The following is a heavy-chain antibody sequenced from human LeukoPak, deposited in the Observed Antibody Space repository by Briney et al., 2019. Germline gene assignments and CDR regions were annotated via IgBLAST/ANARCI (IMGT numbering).Heavy chain of an antibody. D-gene: IGHD6-19*01. J-gene: IGHJ1*01. CDR1: GFTFNSYA. V-gene: IGHV3-23*01. Sequence: GGALRLSCAASGFTFNSYAMSWVRQAPGRGLEWVSAISGGTTYYADSVKGRFTISRDNAKNSLYLQMNSLRAEDTAVYYCARVPLYSSGWYSYFQHWGQGTLVTVSS. CDR2: ISGGTT. CDR3: ARVPLYSSGWYSYFQH.